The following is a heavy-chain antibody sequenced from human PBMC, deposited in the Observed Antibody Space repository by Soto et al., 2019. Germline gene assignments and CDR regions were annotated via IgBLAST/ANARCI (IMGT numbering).Heavy chain of an antibody. Sequence: EVQLVESGGGLVQPGGSLRLSCAASGFTFSSYSMNWVRQAPGKGLEWVSYISSSSSTIYYADSVKGRVTISRDNAKNTLYLQMNSLRSEDTAVYYCVPQRGAATSIRFDPWGQGTLVTVSS. J-gene: IGHJ5*02. CDR1: GFTFSSYS. V-gene: IGHV3-48*01. CDR2: ISSSSSTI. CDR3: VPQRGAATSIRFDP. D-gene: IGHD2-15*01.